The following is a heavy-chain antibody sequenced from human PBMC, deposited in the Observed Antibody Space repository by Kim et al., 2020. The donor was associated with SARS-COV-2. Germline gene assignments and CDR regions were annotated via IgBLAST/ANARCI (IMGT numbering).Heavy chain of an antibody. D-gene: IGHD3-3*01. CDR2: IYYSGST. V-gene: IGHV4-59*08. CDR3: ARHGPIFASEDYFDY. Sequence: SETLSLTCTVSGGPISSYYWSWIRQPPGKGLEWIGYIYYSGSTNYNPSLKSRVTISVDTSKNQFSLKLSSVTAADTAVYYCARHGPIFASEDYFDYWGQG. J-gene: IGHJ4*02. CDR1: GGPISSYY.